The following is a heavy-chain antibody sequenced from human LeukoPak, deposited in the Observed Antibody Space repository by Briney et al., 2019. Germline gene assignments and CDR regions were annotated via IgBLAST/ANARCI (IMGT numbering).Heavy chain of an antibody. CDR3: ARVSSLLWFGELFPYYHGMDV. CDR1: GFTFSSYA. D-gene: IGHD3-10*01. Sequence: GGSLRLSCAASGFTFSSYAMHWVRQAPGKGLEWVAVISYDGSNKYYADSVKGRFTISRDNSMNTLYLQMNSLRAEDTAVYYCARVSSLLWFGELFPYYHGMDVWGQGTTVTVSS. J-gene: IGHJ6*02. CDR2: ISYDGSNK. V-gene: IGHV3-30*04.